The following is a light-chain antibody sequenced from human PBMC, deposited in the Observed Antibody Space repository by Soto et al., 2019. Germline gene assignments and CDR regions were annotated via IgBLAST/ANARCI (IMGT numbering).Light chain of an antibody. CDR2: GAF. CDR3: QQYGSSPPYT. CDR1: QSVSSSY. Sequence: SVLTQSPCTLSLSPVERSTLSCRASQSVSSSYLAWYQQKPGQAPRLLIYGAFSRATGIPDRFSGSGSGTDFTLIISRLEPEDFAVYFCQQYGSSPPYTFGQGTKVDNK. J-gene: IGKJ2*01. V-gene: IGKV3-20*01.